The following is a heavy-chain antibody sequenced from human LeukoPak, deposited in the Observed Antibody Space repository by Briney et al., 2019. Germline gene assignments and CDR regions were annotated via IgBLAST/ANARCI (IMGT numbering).Heavy chain of an antibody. V-gene: IGHV5-51*01. J-gene: IGHJ6*02. D-gene: IGHD3-9*01. CDR1: GYSFTSYW. Sequence: GESLKISCKGSGYSFTSYWIGWVRQMPGKGLEWMGIIYPGDSDTRYSPSFQGQVTISADKSISTAYLQWSSLKASDTAMYYCARLGDTAMDTGGSYYDILTGYYYYGMDVWGQGTTVTVSS. CDR3: ARLGDTAMDTGGSYYDILTGYYYYGMDV. CDR2: IYPGDSDT.